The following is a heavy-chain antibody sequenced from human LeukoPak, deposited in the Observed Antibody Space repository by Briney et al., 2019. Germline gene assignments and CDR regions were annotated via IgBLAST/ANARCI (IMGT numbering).Heavy chain of an antibody. CDR3: ARSNFPATDAFDI. Sequence: SETLSLTCAVYGGSFSGYYWSWIRQPPGKGLEWIGEINHSGSTNYNPSPKSRVTISVDTSKNQFSLKLSSVTAADTAVYYCARSNFPATDAFDIWGQGTMVTVSS. CDR2: INHSGST. CDR1: GGSFSGYY. J-gene: IGHJ3*02. D-gene: IGHD1-26*01. V-gene: IGHV4-34*01.